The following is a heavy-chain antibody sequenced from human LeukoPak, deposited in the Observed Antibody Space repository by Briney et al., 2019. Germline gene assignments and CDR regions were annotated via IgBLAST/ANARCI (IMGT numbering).Heavy chain of an antibody. Sequence: GGSLRLSCAASGFTFSACDIHWVRQAPGKGLEWVAVISYDGSNKYYADSVKGRFTISRDNSKNTLYLQMNSLRAEDTAVYYCAKDLYLTGYSFDYWGQGTLVTVSS. J-gene: IGHJ4*02. V-gene: IGHV3-30*18. CDR1: GFTFSACD. CDR2: ISYDGSNK. D-gene: IGHD3-9*01. CDR3: AKDLYLTGYSFDY.